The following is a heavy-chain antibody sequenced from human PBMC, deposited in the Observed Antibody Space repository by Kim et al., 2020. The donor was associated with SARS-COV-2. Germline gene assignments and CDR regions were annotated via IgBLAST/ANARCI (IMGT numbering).Heavy chain of an antibody. CDR1: GGSISGYY. D-gene: IGHD1-1*01. Sequence: SETLSLNCTVSGGSISGYYWSWIRQPPGKGLEWIGDIYNSGSTNYNPSLKSRVTISGDMSKKHFSLKLSSVTTADTAVYYCARRGFLDYWYFDLWGRGSLVIVSS. CDR2: IYNSGST. V-gene: IGHV4-59*01. CDR3: ARRGFLDYWYFDL. J-gene: IGHJ2*01.